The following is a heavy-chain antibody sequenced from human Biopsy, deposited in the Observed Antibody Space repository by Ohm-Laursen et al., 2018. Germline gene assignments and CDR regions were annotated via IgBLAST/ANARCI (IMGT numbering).Heavy chain of an antibody. Sequence: SLRLSCAASGFTFNDYAMHWVRQAPGKGLEWVSGISWNSNNIVYADSVKGRFTISRDNARNSLYLQIKSLRTEDTAFYYCAKDPFADLRGASGWYGVDYWGQGTMVTVSS. D-gene: IGHD6-19*01. CDR1: GFTFNDYA. CDR3: AKDPFADLRGASGWYGVDY. CDR2: ISWNSNNI. V-gene: IGHV3-9*01. J-gene: IGHJ4*02.